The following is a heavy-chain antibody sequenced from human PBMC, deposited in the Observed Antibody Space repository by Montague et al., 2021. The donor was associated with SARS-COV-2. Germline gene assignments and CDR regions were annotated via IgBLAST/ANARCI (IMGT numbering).Heavy chain of an antibody. J-gene: IGHJ4*02. CDR2: ISGSGGST. D-gene: IGHD3-22*01. Sequence: SLRLSCAASGFTFSIYAMTWVRQAPGKGLEWVSAISGSGGSTYYADFVKGRFTISRDNSKDTVYLQVNTLRAEDTAAYYCAKLVYYDRAYWGQGTLVIVSP. CDR3: AKLVYYDRAY. CDR1: GFTFSIYA. V-gene: IGHV3-23*01.